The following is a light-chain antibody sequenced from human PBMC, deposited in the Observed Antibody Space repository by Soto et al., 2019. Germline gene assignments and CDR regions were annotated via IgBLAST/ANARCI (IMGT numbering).Light chain of an antibody. Sequence: QSALTQPASVSGSPGQAITISCTGTSSDVGSYNLVSWYQQHPGKAPKLMIYEGSKRPSGVSNRFSGSKSGNTASLTISGLPAEDEADYYCGSYAGSRTSMVFGGGTKLTVL. J-gene: IGLJ2*01. CDR2: EGS. CDR3: GSYAGSRTSMV. CDR1: SSDVGSYNL. V-gene: IGLV2-23*01.